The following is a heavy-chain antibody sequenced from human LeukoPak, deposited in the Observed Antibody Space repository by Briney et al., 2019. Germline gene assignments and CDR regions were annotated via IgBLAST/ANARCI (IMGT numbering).Heavy chain of an antibody. CDR3: VKEAQGVSVRTQSPHFDC. CDR1: GFTFSSYA. J-gene: IGHJ4*02. Sequence: GGSLRLSCAASGFTFSSYAMHWGRQAPGKGLEWMAVISYDGSTKYYADSVKGRFTVSRDNSKNTLFLQMNSLRAEDTAVYYCVKEAQGVSVRTQSPHFDCWGQGTMVAVSS. CDR2: ISYDGSTK. V-gene: IGHV3-30*18. D-gene: IGHD2-8*01.